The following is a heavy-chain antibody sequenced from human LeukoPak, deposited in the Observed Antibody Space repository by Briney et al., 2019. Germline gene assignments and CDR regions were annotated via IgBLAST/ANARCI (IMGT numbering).Heavy chain of an antibody. CDR1: HYSINSGYY. J-gene: IGHJ3*02. V-gene: IGHV4-38-2*02. CDR2: IYHSGST. D-gene: IGHD2-15*01. CDR3: ARAMDCSGGSCYLNDAFDI. Sequence: SETLSLTCTVSHYSINSGYYWSWIRQPPGKGLEWIGYIYHSGSTYYNPSLKSRVTISVDRSKNQFSLKLSSVTAADTAVYYCARAMDCSGGSCYLNDAFDIWGQGTMVTVSS.